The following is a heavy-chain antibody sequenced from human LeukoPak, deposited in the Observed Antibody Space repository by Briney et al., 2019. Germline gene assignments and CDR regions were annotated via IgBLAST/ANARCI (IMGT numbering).Heavy chain of an antibody. CDR1: GFTFSSYA. D-gene: IGHD3-9*01. V-gene: IGHV3-23*01. J-gene: IGHJ4*02. CDR2: ISGSGGST. Sequence: GGSLRLSCAASGFTFSSYAMSWVRQAPGKGLEWVSTISGSGGSTSYADSVKGRLTISRVNSKNKLYLQMISLRAEDKTVYYCAKDRTYFDGYFFASWGQGTLVTVSS. CDR3: AKDRTYFDGYFFAS.